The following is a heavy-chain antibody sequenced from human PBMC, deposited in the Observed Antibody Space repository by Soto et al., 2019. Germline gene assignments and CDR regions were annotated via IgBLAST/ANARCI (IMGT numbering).Heavy chain of an antibody. J-gene: IGHJ4*02. Sequence: QVQLQESGPGLVKPSQTLSLTCTVSGDFISSGSYYWSWIRQLPGKGLEWIGYIYSSGTTYYNPSLKSRITISVDTSKNQFSLNLGSVTAADTAVYYCARTDSSGYYFVYWGQGTPVTVFS. CDR3: ARTDSSGYYFVY. D-gene: IGHD3-22*01. CDR1: GDFISSGSYY. CDR2: IYSSGTT. V-gene: IGHV4-31*03.